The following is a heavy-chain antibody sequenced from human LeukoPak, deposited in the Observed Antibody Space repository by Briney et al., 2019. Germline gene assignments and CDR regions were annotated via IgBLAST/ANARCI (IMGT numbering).Heavy chain of an antibody. CDR3: VRAHHPGGWFDP. CDR2: MNQDGSEI. V-gene: IGHV3-7*04. J-gene: IGHJ5*02. D-gene: IGHD3-10*01. CDR1: GFTFSHYG. Sequence: GGSLRLSCAASGFTFSHYGMTWIRQAPGKGLEWVASMNQDGSEIHYVDSVKGRFTISRDNAKNSLFLQMNSLTADDTAVHYCVRAHHPGGWFDPWGQGTLVTVSS.